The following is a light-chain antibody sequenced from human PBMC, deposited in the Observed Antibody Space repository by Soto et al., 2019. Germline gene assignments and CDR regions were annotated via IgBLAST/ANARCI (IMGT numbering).Light chain of an antibody. CDR1: SSDVGGYNY. J-gene: IGLJ2*01. Sequence: QSVLTQPASVSGSPGQSITISCTGTSSDVGGYNYVSWYQQHPGKAPKLMIYDVSNRPSGVSNRFSGSKSGNTASLTISGIQAEDEADYYCSSYTSIVVFGGGTKLTVL. V-gene: IGLV2-14*01. CDR2: DVS. CDR3: SSYTSIVV.